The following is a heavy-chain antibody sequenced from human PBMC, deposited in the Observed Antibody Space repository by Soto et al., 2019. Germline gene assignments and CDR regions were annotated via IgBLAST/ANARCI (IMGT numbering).Heavy chain of an antibody. CDR2: IYHSGST. CDR3: ATGRPHYYGSGSYPGYGMDV. CDR1: GGSISSSNW. Sequence: SETLSLTCAVSGGSISSSNWWSWVRQPPGKGLEWIGEIYHSGSTNYNPSLKSRVTISVDKSKNQFSLKLSSVTAADTAVYYCATGRPHYYGSGSYPGYGMDVWGQGTTVTVSS. V-gene: IGHV4-4*02. D-gene: IGHD3-10*01. J-gene: IGHJ6*02.